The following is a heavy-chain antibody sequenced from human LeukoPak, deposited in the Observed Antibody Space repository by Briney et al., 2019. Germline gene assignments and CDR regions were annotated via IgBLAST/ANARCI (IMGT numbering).Heavy chain of an antibody. CDR2: ISYDGSNK. Sequence: GGSLRLSCAASGFTFSSYAMHWVRQAPGKGLEWVAVISYDGSNKYYADSVKGRFTISRDNSKNTLYLQMNSLRAEDTAVYYCARDLLSYSSSWGRAYYYYGMDVWGQGTTVTVSS. CDR1: GFTFSSYA. J-gene: IGHJ6*02. D-gene: IGHD6-13*01. CDR3: ARDLLSYSSSWGRAYYYYGMDV. V-gene: IGHV3-30-3*01.